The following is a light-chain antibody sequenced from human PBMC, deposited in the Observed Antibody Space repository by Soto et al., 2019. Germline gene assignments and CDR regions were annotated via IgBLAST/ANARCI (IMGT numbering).Light chain of an antibody. Sequence: QSVLTQPPSVSGAPGQRVTISGTGSTSNIGAGYDVHWYQQLPGTAPKLLIYDNNNRPSGVPDRFSGSKSGTSASLAISGLQAEDEADYYCQSYDSSLGAFYVFGTGTKVTV. V-gene: IGLV1-40*01. J-gene: IGLJ1*01. CDR3: QSYDSSLGAFYV. CDR2: DNN. CDR1: TSNIGAGYD.